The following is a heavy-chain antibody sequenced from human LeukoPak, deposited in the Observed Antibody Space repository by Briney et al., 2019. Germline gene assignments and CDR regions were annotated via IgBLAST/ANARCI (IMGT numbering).Heavy chain of an antibody. J-gene: IGHJ4*02. CDR1: GGSISDYL. V-gene: IGHV4-59*12. CDR2: ISYSGST. CDR3: CCSGY. D-gene: IGHD3-10*02. Sequence: SETLSLTCTVSGGSISDYLWSWIRQPPGKGLEWIGHISYSGSTKYNPSLKTRVTMSIDTSKRQFSLKLSSVTAADTAAYYCCCSGYWGQGALVTVSS.